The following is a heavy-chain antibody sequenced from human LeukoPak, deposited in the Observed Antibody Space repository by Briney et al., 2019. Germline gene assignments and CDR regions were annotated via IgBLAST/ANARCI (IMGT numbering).Heavy chain of an antibody. CDR2: INPNSGGT. CDR3: ARMKPNVLRFLEWLDKYYFDY. V-gene: IGHV1-2*02. D-gene: IGHD3-3*01. Sequence: GASVKVSCKASGYTFTGYYMHWVRQAPGQGLEWMGWINPNSGGTNYAQKLQGRVTMTTDTSTTTAYMELRSLRSDDTAVYYCARMKPNVLRFLEWLDKYYFDYWGQGTLVTVSS. CDR1: GYTFTGYY. J-gene: IGHJ4*02.